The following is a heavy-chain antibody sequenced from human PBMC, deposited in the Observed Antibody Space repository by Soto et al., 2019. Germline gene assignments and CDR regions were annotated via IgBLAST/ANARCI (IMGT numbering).Heavy chain of an antibody. CDR1: GFAFSYHG. J-gene: IGHJ4*02. Sequence: QVQLVESGGGVVQPGTSLRLSCAASGFAFSYHGIHWVRQAPGKGLEWVAVTWSGGRGEYYADSVRGRFTFSRDNSKTTVYLQMNSLRVEDTAVYYCAKDDDTSSHYSLLDFRGQGTLVTVSS. CDR2: TWSGGRGE. D-gene: IGHD3-22*01. CDR3: AKDDDTSSHYSLLDF. V-gene: IGHV3-33*06.